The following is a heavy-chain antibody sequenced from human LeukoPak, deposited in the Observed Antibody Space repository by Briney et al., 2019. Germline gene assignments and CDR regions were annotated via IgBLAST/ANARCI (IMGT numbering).Heavy chain of an antibody. D-gene: IGHD1-26*01. CDR3: AKREAPYFFDY. CDR1: GFTFSSSA. Sequence: GGSLRLSCGASGFTFSSSAMSWVRQAPGKGLEWVSRISPSGDTAYYASSVKGRFTTSRDNSKNTLYLQMNSLRAEDTAVYYCAKREAPYFFDYWGQGTLVTVSS. J-gene: IGHJ4*02. CDR2: ISPSGDTA. V-gene: IGHV3-23*01.